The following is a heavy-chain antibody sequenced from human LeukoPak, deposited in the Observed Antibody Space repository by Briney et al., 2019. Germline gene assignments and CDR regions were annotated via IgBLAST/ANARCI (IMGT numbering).Heavy chain of an antibody. Sequence: SETLSLTCTVSGGSISSYYWSWIRQPPGKGLEWIGYIYYSGSTNYNPSLKSRVTISVDTSKNQFSLKLSSVTAADTAVYYCARERAYGGYDRAPPYFDYWGQGTLVTVSS. D-gene: IGHD5-12*01. CDR2: IYYSGST. V-gene: IGHV4-59*01. J-gene: IGHJ4*02. CDR3: ARERAYGGYDRAPPYFDY. CDR1: GGSISSYY.